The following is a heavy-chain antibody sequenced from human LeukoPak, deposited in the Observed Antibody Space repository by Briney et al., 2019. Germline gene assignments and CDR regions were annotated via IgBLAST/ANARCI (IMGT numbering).Heavy chain of an antibody. J-gene: IGHJ4*02. D-gene: IGHD6-6*01. V-gene: IGHV1-2*02. CDR2: INPNSGGT. Sequence: GASVKVTCKASGYTFTSYYMHWVRQAPGQGLEWMGWINPNSGGTNYAQKFQGRVTMTTDTSTSTVYMELRSLRSDDTAVYCCARGKIGSPWDFDYWGQGTLVTVSS. CDR3: ARGKIGSPWDFDY. CDR1: GYTFTSYY.